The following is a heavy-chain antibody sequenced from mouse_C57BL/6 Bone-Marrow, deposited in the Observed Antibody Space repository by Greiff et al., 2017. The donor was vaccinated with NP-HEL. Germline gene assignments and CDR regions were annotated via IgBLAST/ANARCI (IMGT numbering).Heavy chain of an antibody. J-gene: IGHJ3*01. CDR3: TTVITTVVASTRFAY. CDR1: GFNIKDDY. V-gene: IGHV14-4*01. D-gene: IGHD1-1*01. CDR2: IDPENGDT. Sequence: EVQLVESGAELVRPGASVKLSCTASGFNIKDDYMHWVKQRPEQGLEWIGWIDPENGDTEYASKFQGKATITADTSSNTAYLHLSSLTSEDTAFYYCTTVITTVVASTRFAYWGQGTLVTVSA.